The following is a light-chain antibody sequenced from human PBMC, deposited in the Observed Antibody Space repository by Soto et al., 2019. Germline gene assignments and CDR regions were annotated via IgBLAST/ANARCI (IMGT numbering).Light chain of an antibody. CDR1: QSVSSNY. Sequence: EIVLTQSPGTLSLSPGERATLSCRAIQSVSSNYLAWYQHKPGQAPRLLIYDASSRATGTPDRFSGSGSGTDFTLTITRLEPEDSAMYYCQQYGSSGGITFGHGTRLEIK. V-gene: IGKV3-20*01. J-gene: IGKJ5*01. CDR2: DAS. CDR3: QQYGSSGGIT.